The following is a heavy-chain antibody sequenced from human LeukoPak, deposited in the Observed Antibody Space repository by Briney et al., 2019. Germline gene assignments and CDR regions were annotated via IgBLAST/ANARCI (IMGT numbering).Heavy chain of an antibody. D-gene: IGHD6-19*01. V-gene: IGHV3-64D*09. CDR3: VKDRAPRAGCSSGQLGY. J-gene: IGHJ4*02. CDR2: ISSNGGST. CDR1: GFTFSTYG. Sequence: PGGSLRLSCAASGFTFSTYGMHWVRQAPGKGLEYVSAISSNGGSTYYADSVKGRFTISRDNSKNTLYLQMSSLRAEDTAVYYCVKDRAPRAGCSSGQLGYWGQGTLVTVSS.